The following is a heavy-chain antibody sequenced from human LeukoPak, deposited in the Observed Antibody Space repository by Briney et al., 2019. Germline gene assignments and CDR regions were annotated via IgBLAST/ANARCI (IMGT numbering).Heavy chain of an antibody. Sequence: ASVKVSCKTSGYTFTSYGINWVRQATGQGLEWMGWLNPNSGNTGYAQKFQGRVTITRNTSINTAYMELSSLRSEDTAVYYCARMTVSGRDSWFDPWGQGTLVTVSS. CDR2: LNPNSGNT. J-gene: IGHJ5*02. D-gene: IGHD6-19*01. CDR3: ARMTVSGRDSWFDP. CDR1: GYTFTSYG. V-gene: IGHV1-8*03.